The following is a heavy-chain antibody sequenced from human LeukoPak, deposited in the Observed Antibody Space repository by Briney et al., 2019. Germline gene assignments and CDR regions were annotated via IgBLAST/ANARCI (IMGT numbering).Heavy chain of an antibody. CDR1: GYTFTSYA. CDR2: INTNTGNP. J-gene: IGHJ4*02. D-gene: IGHD3-22*01. V-gene: IGHV7-4-1*02. Sequence: ASVKVSCKASGYTFTSYAMNWVRQAPGQGLEWMGWINTNTGNPTYAQGFTGRFVFSLDTSVSTAYLQISSLKAEDTAVYYCARDTYYYDSSGYYSTFDYWGQGTLVTVSS. CDR3: ARDTYYYDSSGYYSTFDY.